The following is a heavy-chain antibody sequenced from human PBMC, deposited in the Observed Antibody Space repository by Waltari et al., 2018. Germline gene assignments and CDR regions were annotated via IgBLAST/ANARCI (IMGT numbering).Heavy chain of an antibody. V-gene: IGHV1-69*10. Sequence: QVQLVQSGAEVKKPGSSVKVSCKASGGTFSSYAISWVRQAPGQGLEWMGGIIPILGIANYAQKFEGRVTITADKSTSTAYMELSSLRSEDTAVYYCARSRPDFWSGYYPDYWGQGTLVTVSS. CDR3: ARSRPDFWSGYYPDY. D-gene: IGHD3-3*01. CDR1: GGTFSSYA. J-gene: IGHJ4*02. CDR2: IIPILGIA.